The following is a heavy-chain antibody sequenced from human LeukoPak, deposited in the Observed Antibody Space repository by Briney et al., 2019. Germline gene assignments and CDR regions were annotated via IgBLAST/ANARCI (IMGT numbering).Heavy chain of an antibody. V-gene: IGHV1-18*01. J-gene: IGHJ4*02. Sequence: ASVTVSCKASGYTFTSYGISWVRQAPGQGLEWMGWISAYNGNTNYAQKLQGRVTMTTDTSTRTAYMELRSLRSDDTAVYYCARDSLPYIVGAAISIDYWGQGTLVTVSS. CDR3: ARDSLPYIVGAAISIDY. D-gene: IGHD1-26*01. CDR1: GYTFTSYG. CDR2: ISAYNGNT.